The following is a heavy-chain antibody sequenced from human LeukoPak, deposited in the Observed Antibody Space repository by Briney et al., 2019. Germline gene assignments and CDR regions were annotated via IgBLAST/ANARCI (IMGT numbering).Heavy chain of an antibody. V-gene: IGHV4-59*12. CDR3: ARGDSSGYDAFDI. CDR2: IYYSGST. D-gene: IGHD3-22*01. CDR1: GGSISSYY. Sequence: SETLSLTCTVSGGSISSYYWSCIRQRPGKGLEWIGYIYYSGSTNYNPSLKSRVTISVDTSKNQFSLKLSSVTAADTAVYYCARGDSSGYDAFDIWGQGTMVTVSS. J-gene: IGHJ3*02.